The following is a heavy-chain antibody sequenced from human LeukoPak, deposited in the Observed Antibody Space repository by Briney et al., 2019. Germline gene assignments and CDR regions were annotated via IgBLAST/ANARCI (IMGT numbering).Heavy chain of an antibody. V-gene: IGHV1-46*01. CDR3: ARSDPIAVAGFYMDV. CDR1: RYTFTSYY. CDR2: NNPSGGST. D-gene: IGHD6-19*01. J-gene: IGHJ6*03. Sequence: GPSVKVSCKASRYTFTSYYMHWVRQAPGQGLECMGVNNPSGGSTSYAQRFQGRLTMTRDMSTSTVYMELSSLRSEDTAVYYCARSDPIAVAGFYMDVWGKGTTVTVSS.